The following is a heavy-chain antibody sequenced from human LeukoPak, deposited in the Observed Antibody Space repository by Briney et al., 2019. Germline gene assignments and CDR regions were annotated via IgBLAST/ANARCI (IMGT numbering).Heavy chain of an antibody. CDR3: ARTSPYCSSTSCYHWFDP. J-gene: IGHJ5*02. D-gene: IGHD2-2*01. CDR2: INPDSGGT. Sequence: ASVKVSCKASGYTFTGYYMHWVRQAPGQGLEWMGWINPDSGGTNYAQNFQGRVTMTRDTSISTAYMELSRLRSDDTAVYYCARTSPYCSSTSCYHWFDPWGQGTLVTVSS. CDR1: GYTFTGYY. V-gene: IGHV1-2*02.